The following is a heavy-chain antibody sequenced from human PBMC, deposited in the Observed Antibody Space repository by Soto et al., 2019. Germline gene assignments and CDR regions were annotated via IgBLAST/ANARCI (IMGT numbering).Heavy chain of an antibody. V-gene: IGHV3-30-3*01. CDR3: ARWGIAVAGTQHFDY. Sequence: HPGGSLRLSCAASGFTFSSYAMHWVRQAPGKGLEWVAVISYDGSNKYYADSVKGRFTISRDNSKNTLYLQMNSLRAEDTAVYYCARWGIAVAGTQHFDYWGQGTLVTVSS. CDR1: GFTFSSYA. D-gene: IGHD6-19*01. J-gene: IGHJ4*02. CDR2: ISYDGSNK.